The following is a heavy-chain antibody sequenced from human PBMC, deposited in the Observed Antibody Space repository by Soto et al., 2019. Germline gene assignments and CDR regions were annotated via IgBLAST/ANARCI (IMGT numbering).Heavy chain of an antibody. CDR1: GYSFTSYW. V-gene: IGHV5-10-1*01. J-gene: IGHJ6*02. CDR3: AREAAGHYYFYGMDV. D-gene: IGHD6-13*01. CDR2: IDPSDSYT. Sequence: GGSLKIFCKGPGYSFTSYWIGWVRQMPGKGLEWMGRIDPSDSYTSYSPSFQGHATISADKSISTAYLPWSRLKGSDTAMYYCAREAAGHYYFYGMDVWGQGTTVTVSS.